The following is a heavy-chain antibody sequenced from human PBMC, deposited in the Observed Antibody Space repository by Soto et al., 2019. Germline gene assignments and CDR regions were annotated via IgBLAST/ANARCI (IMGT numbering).Heavy chain of an antibody. Sequence: ESGGGVVQPGRSLRLSCVASGFIFSTYAIHWVRQAPGKGLEWVAVISHDGSNKYYADSVKGRFTISRDNSQDTLDLQMTGLRAEDTAVYYCARDMARLRTAVGPKHWGQGTLVTVSS. CDR2: ISHDGSNK. D-gene: IGHD4-17*01. V-gene: IGHV3-30-3*01. CDR3: ARDMARLRTAVGPKH. CDR1: GFIFSTYA. J-gene: IGHJ4*02.